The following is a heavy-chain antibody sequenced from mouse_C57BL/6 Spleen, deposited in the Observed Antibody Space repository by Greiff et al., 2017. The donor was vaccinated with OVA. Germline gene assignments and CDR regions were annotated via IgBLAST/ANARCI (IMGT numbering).Heavy chain of an antibody. CDR2: IDPSDSYT. Sequence: VQLQQPGAELVRPGTSVKLSCKASGYTFTSYWMHWVKQRPGQGLEWIGVIDPSDSYTNYNQKFKGKATLTVDTSSSTAYMQLSSLTSEDSAVYYCARDYGNRFFDYWGQGTTLTVSS. V-gene: IGHV1-59*01. CDR3: ARDYGNRFFDY. D-gene: IGHD2-1*01. J-gene: IGHJ2*01. CDR1: GYTFTSYW.